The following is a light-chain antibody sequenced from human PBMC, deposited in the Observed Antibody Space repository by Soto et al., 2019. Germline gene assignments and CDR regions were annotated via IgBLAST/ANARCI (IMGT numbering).Light chain of an antibody. J-gene: IGKJ1*01. CDR3: QQRSNWPTVT. CDR1: QSVSSNY. V-gene: IGKV3D-20*02. Sequence: EIVFTQSPGTLSLSPGERATLSCRASQSVSSNYLVWYQQRPGQAPRLLIYGASSRANGIPDRFSGSGSGTDLTLTISSLEPEDFGVYYCQQRSNWPTVTFGQGTKVDIK. CDR2: GAS.